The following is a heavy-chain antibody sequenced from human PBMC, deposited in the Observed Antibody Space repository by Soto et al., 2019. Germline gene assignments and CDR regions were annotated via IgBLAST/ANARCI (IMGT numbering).Heavy chain of an antibody. V-gene: IGHV3-11*06. CDR3: ARGYRSGWYDY. J-gene: IGHJ4*02. D-gene: IGHD6-19*01. CDR1: GFTFSDYY. CDR2: ISSSSSYT. Sequence: LRLSCAASGFTFSDYYMICIRQAPGKGLEWVLYISSSSSYTNYADSVKGRFTISRDNAKNSLYLQMNSLRAEDTAVYYCARGYRSGWYDYWGQGTLVTVSS.